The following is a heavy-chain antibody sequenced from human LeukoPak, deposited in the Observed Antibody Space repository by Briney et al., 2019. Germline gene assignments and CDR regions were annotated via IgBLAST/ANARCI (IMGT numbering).Heavy chain of an antibody. Sequence: PGGSLRLSCEASGFIFSNYAMSWARQAAGKGLEWVSAISGSGGSTYYADSVKGRFTISRDNSKNTLYLQMNSLRAEDTAVYYCTKGTIWLPFDYWGQGTLVTVSS. CDR1: GFIFSNYA. CDR3: TKGTIWLPFDY. CDR2: ISGSGGST. D-gene: IGHD5-18*01. J-gene: IGHJ4*02. V-gene: IGHV3-23*01.